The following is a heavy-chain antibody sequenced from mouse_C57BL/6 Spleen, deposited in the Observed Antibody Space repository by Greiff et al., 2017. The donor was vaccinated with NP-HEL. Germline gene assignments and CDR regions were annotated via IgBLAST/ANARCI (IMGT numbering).Heavy chain of an antibody. J-gene: IGHJ1*03. CDR2: INPYNGGT. CDR3: ARGVRLPSHGYFDV. V-gene: IGHV1-19*01. CDR1: GYTFTDYY. Sequence: VQLQQSGPVLVKPGASVKMSCKASGYTFTDYYMNWVKQSHGKSLEWIGVINPYNGGTSYNQKFQGKATLTVDKSSSTAYMELNSLTSEDSAVYYCARGVRLPSHGYFDVWGTGTTVTGSS. D-gene: IGHD1-2*01.